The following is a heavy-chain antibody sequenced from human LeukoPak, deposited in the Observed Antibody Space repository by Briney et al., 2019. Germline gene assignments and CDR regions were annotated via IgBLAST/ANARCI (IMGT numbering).Heavy chain of an antibody. CDR2: MYPGGST. V-gene: IGHV4-4*07. CDR3: SNPIAIGYDFT. Sequence: PSETLSLTCTVSGGSISSCSWTWIRQPAGKGLEWIGRMYPGGSTNYSAYLKSRVTMSIDDSKNQFSLHLISVPAADTAAYYYSNPIAIGYDFTWGRGMLVTVSS. D-gene: IGHD5-12*01. J-gene: IGHJ4*02. CDR1: GGSISSCS.